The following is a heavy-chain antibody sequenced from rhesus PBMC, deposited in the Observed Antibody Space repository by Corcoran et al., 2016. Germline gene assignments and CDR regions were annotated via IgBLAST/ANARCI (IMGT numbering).Heavy chain of an antibody. CDR3: AKDGLLSIGDS. CDR2: LDPSDSDT. D-gene: IGHD3-28*01. J-gene: IGHJ6*01. Sequence: EVQLVQSGAEVKRPGEALKTSCKTSGYSFTSYWISWVCQRPGKGLEWMGALDPSDSDTRYNPSFPGQVTISADKSISTAYLQWGRLKASDTATYYCAKDGLLSIGDSWGQGVVVTVSS. CDR1: GYSFTSYW. V-gene: IGHV5-20*01.